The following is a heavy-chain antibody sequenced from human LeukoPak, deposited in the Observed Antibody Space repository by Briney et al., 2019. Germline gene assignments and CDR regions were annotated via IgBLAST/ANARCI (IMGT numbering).Heavy chain of an antibody. V-gene: IGHV1-69*13. J-gene: IGHJ5*02. CDR3: ASAPRYSSSWPNNWFDP. CDR2: IIPIFGTA. Sequence: SVTVSCKASGGTFSSYAISWVRQAPGQGLEWMGGIIPIFGTANYAQKFQGRVTITADESTSTAYMELSSLRSEDTAVYFCASAPRYSSSWPNNWFDPWGQGTLVTVSS. D-gene: IGHD6-13*01. CDR1: GGTFSSYA.